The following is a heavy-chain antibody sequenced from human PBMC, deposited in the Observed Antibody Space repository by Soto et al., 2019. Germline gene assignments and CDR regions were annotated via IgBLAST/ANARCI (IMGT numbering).Heavy chain of an antibody. Sequence: ASVKVSCKASGYTFTSYGISWVRQAPGQGLEWMGWISAYNGNTNYAQKLQGRVTMTTDTSTSTAYMELRSLRSDDTAVYYCATLIPGYCGYRQDLFAPWGQRTLVIVSS. J-gene: IGHJ5*02. CDR2: ISAYNGNT. D-gene: IGHD5-12*01. V-gene: IGHV1-18*01. CDR1: GYTFTSYG. CDR3: ATLIPGYCGYRQDLFAP.